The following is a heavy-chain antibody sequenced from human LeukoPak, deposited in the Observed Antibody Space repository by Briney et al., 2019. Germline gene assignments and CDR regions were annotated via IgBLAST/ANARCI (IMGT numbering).Heavy chain of an antibody. CDR2: IYYSGST. Sequence: PETLSLTCTVSGGSISSYYWSWIRQPPGKGLEWIGYIYYSGSTNYNPSLKSRVTISVDTSKNQFSLKLSSVTAADTAVYYCASQSWDSSGYYFDYWGQGTLVTVSS. D-gene: IGHD3-22*01. J-gene: IGHJ4*02. V-gene: IGHV4-59*01. CDR3: ASQSWDSSGYYFDY. CDR1: GGSISSYY.